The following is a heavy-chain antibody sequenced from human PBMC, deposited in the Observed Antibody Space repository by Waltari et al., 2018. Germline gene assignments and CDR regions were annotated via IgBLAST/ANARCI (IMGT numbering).Heavy chain of an antibody. V-gene: IGHV3-74*01. CDR2: INGDGSRM. CDR3: VRVDNNCLEPFDY. CDR1: GLPLSNYW. D-gene: IGHD1-1*01. Sequence: EVQLVESGGDLVQPGGSLRLSCAASGLPLSNYWINWVRQAPGKGLGWVSCINGDGSRMTYADSVKGRFTLSRDNAKSTVYLQMSSLRAEDTALYYCVRVDNNCLEPFDYWGQGTLVTVSS. J-gene: IGHJ4*02.